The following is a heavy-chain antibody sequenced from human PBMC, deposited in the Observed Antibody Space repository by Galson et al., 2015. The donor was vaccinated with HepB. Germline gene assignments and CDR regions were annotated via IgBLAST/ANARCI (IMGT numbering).Heavy chain of an antibody. J-gene: IGHJ4*02. D-gene: IGHD6-13*01. V-gene: IGHV4-34*01. CDR2: INHSGST. CDR3: ARGHRLGSSSSPTRY. Sequence: TLSLPCAVYGGSFSGYYWSWIRQPPGKGLEWIGEINHSGSTNYNPSLKSRVTISVDTSKNQFSLKLSSVTAADTAVYYCARGHRLGSSSSPTRYWGQGTLVTVSS. CDR1: GGSFSGYY.